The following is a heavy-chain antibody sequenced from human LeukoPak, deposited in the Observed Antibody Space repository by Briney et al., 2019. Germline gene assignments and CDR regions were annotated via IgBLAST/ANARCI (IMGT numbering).Heavy chain of an antibody. V-gene: IGHV1-2*06. D-gene: IGHD3-9*01. CDR2: INPNSGGT. J-gene: IGHJ4*02. CDR3: ARETGYFDFDY. CDR1: GYTFTGYY. Sequence: GASVKVSCKASGYTFTGYYMHWVRQARGQGLEWMGRINPNSGGTDYEQNFEGRVTIIRDKSISTAYMELSRLRSDDTAVYYCARETGYFDFDYWGQGTLVTVSS.